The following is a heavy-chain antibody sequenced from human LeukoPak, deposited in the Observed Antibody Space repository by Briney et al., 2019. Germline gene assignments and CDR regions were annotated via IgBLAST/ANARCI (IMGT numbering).Heavy chain of an antibody. V-gene: IGHV3-66*01. D-gene: IGHD3-9*01. Sequence: GGSLRLSCVASGLSVSSNYMSWVRQAPGKGLEWVSVIYGDGSSYYAESVKGRFTISRDNSKNTLYIQMNSLRAEDTAVYYCARSFYDILIGYYQYFDYWGQGTLVTVSS. CDR2: IYGDGSS. CDR1: GLSVSSNY. CDR3: ARSFYDILIGYYQYFDY. J-gene: IGHJ4*02.